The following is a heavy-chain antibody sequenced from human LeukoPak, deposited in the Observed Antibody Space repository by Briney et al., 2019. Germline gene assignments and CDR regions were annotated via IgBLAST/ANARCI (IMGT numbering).Heavy chain of an antibody. CDR3: ARSAESYGPRGWFDP. D-gene: IGHD5-18*01. CDR2: IYYSGST. J-gene: IGHJ5*02. V-gene: IGHV4-59*01. CDR1: GGSISSYY. Sequence: SETLSLTCTVSGGSISSYYWSWIRQPLGKGLEWIGYIYYSGSTNYNPSLKSRVTISVDTSKNQFSLKLSSVTAADTAVYYCARSAESYGPRGWFDPWGQGTLVTVSS.